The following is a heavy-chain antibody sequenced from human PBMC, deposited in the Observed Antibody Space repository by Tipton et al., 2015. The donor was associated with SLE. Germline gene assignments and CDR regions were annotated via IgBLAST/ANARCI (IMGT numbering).Heavy chain of an antibody. CDR2: INQDGSEK. CDR3: TRDPGAAANTGLLDH. J-gene: IGHJ4*02. CDR1: GFTFSDYW. D-gene: IGHD6-13*01. Sequence: GSLRLSCAASGFTFSDYWMTWGRQAPGKGLEWVANINQDGSEKYLVDSVMGRFTISRDNANNTHLQMNSLRREDTAMYYCTRDPGAAANTGLLDHWGQGTLVTVSS. V-gene: IGHV3-7*03.